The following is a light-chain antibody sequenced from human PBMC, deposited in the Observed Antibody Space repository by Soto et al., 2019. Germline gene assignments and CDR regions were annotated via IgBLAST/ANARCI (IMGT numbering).Light chain of an antibody. J-gene: IGKJ4*01. Sequence: DNQLTQSPSFLSASVGDRVTITCRASQYITSYLAWYQQKPGKGPKLLIYAASTLQSGVPSRFSGSGSGTEFTLTISSLQPEDFATYCCQQVNSYPFTFGGGTKVEI. CDR1: QYITSY. CDR3: QQVNSYPFT. V-gene: IGKV1-9*01. CDR2: AAS.